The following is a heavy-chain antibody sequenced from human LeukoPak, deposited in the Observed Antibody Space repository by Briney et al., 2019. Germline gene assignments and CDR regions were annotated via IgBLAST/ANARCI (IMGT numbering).Heavy chain of an antibody. CDR1: GYTFTGYY. D-gene: IGHD3-10*01. J-gene: IGHJ4*02. CDR3: ARGSGSSYYFDY. V-gene: IGHV1-2*02. CDR2: IYPNSGGT. Sequence: ASVKVSCKASGYTFTGYYMHWVRQAPGQGLEWMGWIYPNSGGTNYAQKFQGRVTMTRDTSISTAYMELSRLRSDDTAVYYCARGSGSSYYFDYWGQGTLVTVSS.